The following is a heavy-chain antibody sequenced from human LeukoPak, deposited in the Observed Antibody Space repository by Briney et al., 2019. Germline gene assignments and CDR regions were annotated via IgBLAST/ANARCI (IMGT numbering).Heavy chain of an antibody. CDR1: GGSISSSSYY. CDR3: ARTDTAMPHYYYYYMDV. D-gene: IGHD5-18*01. CDR2: IYYSGST. V-gene: IGHV4-39*07. J-gene: IGHJ6*03. Sequence: SETLSLTCTVSGGSISSSSYYWGWIRQPPGKGLEWIGSIYYSGSTYYNPSLKSRVTISVDTSKNQFSLKLSSVTAADTAVYYCARTDTAMPHYYYYYMDVWGKGTTVTVSS.